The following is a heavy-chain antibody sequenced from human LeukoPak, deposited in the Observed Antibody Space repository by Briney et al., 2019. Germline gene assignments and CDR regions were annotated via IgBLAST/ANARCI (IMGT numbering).Heavy chain of an antibody. CDR1: GFTFSSYW. D-gene: IGHD2-2*02. J-gene: IGHJ4*02. V-gene: IGHV3-7*01. CDR2: IKQDGSEK. Sequence: GGSLRLSCAASGFTFSSYWMSWVRQAPGKGLEWVANIKQDGSEKYYVDSVKGRFTISRDNAKSSLYLQMNSLRAEDTAVYYCARDRYPIPPSDGFDYWGQGTLVTVSS. CDR3: ARDRYPIPPSDGFDY.